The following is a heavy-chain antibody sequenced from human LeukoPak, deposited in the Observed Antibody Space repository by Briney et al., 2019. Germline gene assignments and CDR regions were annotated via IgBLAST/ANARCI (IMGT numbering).Heavy chain of an antibody. CDR1: GFTLSSYA. J-gene: IGHJ4*02. D-gene: IGHD3-9*01. V-gene: IGHV3-23*01. CDR3: AKVEYDDILTGYYMALSYFDY. Sequence: GGSLRLSCAASGFTLSSYAMSWVRQAPGKGLEWVSAISGSGGSTYYADSVKGRFTISRDNSKNTLYLQMNSLRAEDTAVYYCAKVEYDDILTGYYMALSYFDYWGQGTLVTVSS. CDR2: ISGSGGST.